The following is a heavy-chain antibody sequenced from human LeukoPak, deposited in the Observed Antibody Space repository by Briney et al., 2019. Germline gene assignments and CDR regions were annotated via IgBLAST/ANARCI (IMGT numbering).Heavy chain of an antibody. V-gene: IGHV3-48*01. CDR2: IGPGGSPI. CDR1: GFTFTFSSYG. CDR3: ASGRGIN. D-gene: IGHD3-16*01. Sequence: GESLRLSCAASGFTFTFSSYGMSWVRQVPGKGPEWVSYIGPGGSPIDYADSVKGRFTISRDNAKNSLYLQMNSLRAEDTAVYYCASGRGINWGQGTLVTVSS. J-gene: IGHJ4*02.